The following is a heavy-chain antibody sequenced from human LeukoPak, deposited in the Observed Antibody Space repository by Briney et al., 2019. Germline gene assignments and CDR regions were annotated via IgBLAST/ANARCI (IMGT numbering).Heavy chain of an antibody. D-gene: IGHD2-21*02. Sequence: SETLSLTCAVYGGSFSGYYWSWIRQPPGKGLEWIGEINHSGSTNYNPSLKSRVTISVDTSKDQFSLKLSSVTDADTAVYYCASRLAYCGGDCYSGFDYWGQGTLVTVSS. CDR3: ASRLAYCGGDCYSGFDY. J-gene: IGHJ4*02. V-gene: IGHV4-34*01. CDR1: GGSFSGYY. CDR2: INHSGST.